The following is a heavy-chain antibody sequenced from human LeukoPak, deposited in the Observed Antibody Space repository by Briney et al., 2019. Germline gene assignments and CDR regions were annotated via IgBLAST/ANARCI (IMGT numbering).Heavy chain of an antibody. J-gene: IGHJ3*01. V-gene: IGHV3-23*01. CDR2: IGGSGTYA. Sequence: PGGSLRVSCVASEFTFASYAMTWVRLTPGKGLEWVSSIGGSGTYANYADSVRGRFTVSRDNSKNTLYLQMNSLRAEATAIYYCGRDPNGDYVGAFEFWGQGTLVSVSS. D-gene: IGHD4-17*01. CDR1: EFTFASYA. CDR3: GRDPNGDYVGAFEF.